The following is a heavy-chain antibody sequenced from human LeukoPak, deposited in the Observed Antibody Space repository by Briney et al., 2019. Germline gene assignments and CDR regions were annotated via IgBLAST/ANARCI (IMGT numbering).Heavy chain of an antibody. V-gene: IGHV1-3*01. CDR2: INAGHGNT. J-gene: IGHJ4*02. Sequence: ASVKVSCKASGYTFTTNAIHWLRQAPGQRPEWMGSINAGHGNTQYSDNFQDRVTFTRDTSANTAYMELSSLRSEDTAVYYCARARSYYDSRDYFLLFDYWGQGTLVTVSS. CDR1: GYTFTTNA. CDR3: ARARSYYDSRDYFLLFDY. D-gene: IGHD3-22*01.